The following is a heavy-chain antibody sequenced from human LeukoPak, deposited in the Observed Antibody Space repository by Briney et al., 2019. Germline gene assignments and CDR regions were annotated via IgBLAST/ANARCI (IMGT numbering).Heavy chain of an antibody. Sequence: SQTLSLTCAISGDSVSSNSAAWNWIRQSPSRGLKWLGRTYYRSKWYNDYAVSVKSRITINPDTSKNQFSLKLSSVTAADTAVYYCARDRYYDSSGYYYSRYFDYWGQGTLVTVSS. CDR3: ARDRYYDSSGYYYSRYFDY. J-gene: IGHJ4*02. CDR2: TYYRSKWYN. CDR1: GDSVSSNSAA. D-gene: IGHD3-22*01. V-gene: IGHV6-1*01.